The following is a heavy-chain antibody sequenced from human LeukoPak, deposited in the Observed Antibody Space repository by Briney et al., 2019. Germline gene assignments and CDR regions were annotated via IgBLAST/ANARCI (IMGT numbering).Heavy chain of an antibody. Sequence: ASVKVSCKASGYTFTSYYMHWVRQAPGQGLEWMGIINPSGGSTSYAQKFQGRVTMTRDMSTSTVYMELSSLRSEDTAVYYCAREGSTYYYDSSGYGWFDPWGQGTLVTVSS. CDR2: INPSGGST. CDR1: GYTFTSYY. D-gene: IGHD3-22*01. V-gene: IGHV1-46*01. J-gene: IGHJ5*02. CDR3: AREGSTYYYDSSGYGWFDP.